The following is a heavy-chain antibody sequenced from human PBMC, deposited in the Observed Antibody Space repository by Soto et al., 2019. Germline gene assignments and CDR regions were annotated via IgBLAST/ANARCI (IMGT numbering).Heavy chain of an antibody. V-gene: IGHV3-53*01. CDR2: LYRGGVA. Sequence: GGSLRLSCAASGFIVRDNFMIWVRQAPGNVLGWVSALYRGGVAYYADAVKGRFIISRDNPENTLYLQMTSRGADDSAIYNCARALVEVPYLPRLDAFDLWGQGTVVTVSS. CDR1: GFIVRDNF. J-gene: IGHJ3*01. D-gene: IGHD2-15*01. CDR3: ARALVEVPYLPRLDAFDL.